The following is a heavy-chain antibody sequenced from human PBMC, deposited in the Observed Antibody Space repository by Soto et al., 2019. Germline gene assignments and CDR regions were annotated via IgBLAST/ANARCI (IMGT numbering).Heavy chain of an antibody. Sequence: ASVKVSCKASGYTFTSYGISWVRQAPGQGLEWMGWISAYNGNTNYAQKLQGRVTMTTDTSTSTAYMELRSLRSDGTAVYYCARDAGYSSSWAQIFDPWGQGTLVTVSS. CDR2: ISAYNGNT. J-gene: IGHJ5*02. V-gene: IGHV1-18*01. CDR3: ARDAGYSSSWAQIFDP. CDR1: GYTFTSYG. D-gene: IGHD6-13*01.